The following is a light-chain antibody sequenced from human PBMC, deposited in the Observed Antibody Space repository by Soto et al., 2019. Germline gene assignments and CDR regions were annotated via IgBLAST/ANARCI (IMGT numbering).Light chain of an antibody. CDR2: DVN. CDR1: SSDVGGFNY. V-gene: IGLV2-14*03. CDR3: TSYTRSDTVI. Sequence: QSALTQPASVSGSPGQSITIACTGTSSDVGGFNYVSWYQHHPGKAPKLMIYDVNNRPSGVSDRFSGSKSGNTASLTISGLQAEDEADYYCTSYTRSDTVIFGGGTKLTVL. J-gene: IGLJ2*01.